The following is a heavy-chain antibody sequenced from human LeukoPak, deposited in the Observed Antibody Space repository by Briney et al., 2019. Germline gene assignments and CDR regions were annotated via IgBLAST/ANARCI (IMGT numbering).Heavy chain of an antibody. CDR1: GVSISSGSYF. Sequence: SETLSLTCTVSGVSISSGSYFWSWIRQPAGKGLEWIGRIYTRGNTNYNPSLKRRVTISVDTSKNQFSLKSNSVTAADTAVYYCARADGYTLYFDYWGQGTLVTVSS. V-gene: IGHV4-61*02. J-gene: IGHJ4*02. CDR2: IYTRGNT. D-gene: IGHD5-24*01. CDR3: ARADGYTLYFDY.